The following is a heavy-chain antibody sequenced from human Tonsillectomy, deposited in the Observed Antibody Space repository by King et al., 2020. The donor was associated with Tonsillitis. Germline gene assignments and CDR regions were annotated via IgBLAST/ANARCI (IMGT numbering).Heavy chain of an antibody. CDR2: ISGDGNSV. CDR1: GFPFDDFA. Sequence: VQLVESGGGVVQPGGSLRLSCAASGFPFDDFAIYWVRHGPGKGLEWVSVISGDGNSVEYADSVKGRFTISRDNSKNSLYLQMNSLRTEDTALYYCTKDLSASSAYFDAFDVWGQGTMVTVSS. J-gene: IGHJ3*01. D-gene: IGHD3-22*01. CDR3: TKDLSASSAYFDAFDV. V-gene: IGHV3-43*02.